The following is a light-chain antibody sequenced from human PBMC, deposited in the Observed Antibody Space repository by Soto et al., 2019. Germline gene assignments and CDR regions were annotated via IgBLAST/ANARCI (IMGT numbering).Light chain of an antibody. J-gene: IGKJ1*01. V-gene: IGKV1-5*03. CDR1: QSISTS. Sequence: DIQMTQSPSTLSGSVGDRVTITCRASQSISTSLAWYQQKPGKAPKLLIYLASSLESGVPARFSGSGSATDFTLSISSLQPDDFATYYCQQYGDYSRTFGQGTKV. CDR2: LAS. CDR3: QQYGDYSRT.